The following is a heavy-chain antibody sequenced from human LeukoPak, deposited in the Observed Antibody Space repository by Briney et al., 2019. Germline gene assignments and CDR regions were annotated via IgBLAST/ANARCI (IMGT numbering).Heavy chain of an antibody. Sequence: GGSLRLSCAASGFTFSSYGMNWVRQAPGKGLEWVANIKQDGSEKYYVDSVKGRFTISRDNAKNSLYLQMNSLRAEDTAVYYCARDVDPYYYYYGMDVWGQGTTVTVSS. CDR1: GFTFSSYG. J-gene: IGHJ6*02. CDR2: IKQDGSEK. CDR3: ARDVDPYYYYYGMDV. V-gene: IGHV3-7*01. D-gene: IGHD3-9*01.